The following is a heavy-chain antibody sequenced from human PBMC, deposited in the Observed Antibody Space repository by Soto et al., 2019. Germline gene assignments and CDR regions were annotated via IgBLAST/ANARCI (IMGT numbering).Heavy chain of an antibody. Sequence: SQTLSLTCAIFGDSVSSNSAAWNWVRQSPSRGLEWLGRTYYRSKWSNDYAVSVKSRITINPDTSKNQFSLQLNSVTPEDTAVYYCARGRWGDGNNYGTFDYWGQGTLVTVSS. CDR1: GDSVSSNSAA. J-gene: IGHJ4*02. D-gene: IGHD3-10*01. CDR2: TYYRSKWSN. V-gene: IGHV6-1*01. CDR3: ARGRWGDGNNYGTFDY.